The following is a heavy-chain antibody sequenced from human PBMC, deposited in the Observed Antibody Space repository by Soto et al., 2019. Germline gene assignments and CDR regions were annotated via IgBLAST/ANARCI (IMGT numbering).Heavy chain of an antibody. V-gene: IGHV3-30-3*01. D-gene: IGHD3-16*01. CDR1: GFTFSSHS. Sequence: QVQLVQSGGGAVQPGRSLRLSCDASGFTFSSHSMHWVRQAPGKGLEWMAIISPDGNRQLYAGTVKGRFTISRDNSESAMFLQMTILRAEDTAFYFWARGRWAQSRASWGVWWFDPWGQGTLVTVSS. J-gene: IGHJ5*02. CDR3: ARGRWAQSRASWGVWWFDP. CDR2: ISPDGNRQ.